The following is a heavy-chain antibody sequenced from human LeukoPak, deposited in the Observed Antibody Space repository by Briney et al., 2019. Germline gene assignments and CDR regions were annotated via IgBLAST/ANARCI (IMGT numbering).Heavy chain of an antibody. J-gene: IGHJ4*02. D-gene: IGHD2-2*01. CDR2: ISSSDTTI. CDR3: ARAGCSSTSCYELDY. V-gene: IGHV3-11*04. CDR1: GFTFSDYY. Sequence: GGSLRLSCAGSGFTFSDYYMSWIRQAPGKGLEWVSYISSSDTTIYYADSVKGRFTISRDNAQNSLYLQMNTLRADDTAVYYRARAGCSSTSCYELDYWGQGTLVTVSS.